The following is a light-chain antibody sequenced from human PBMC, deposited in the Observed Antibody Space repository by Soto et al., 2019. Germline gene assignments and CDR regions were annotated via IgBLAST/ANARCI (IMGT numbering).Light chain of an antibody. CDR2: DVS. V-gene: IGLV2-14*01. CDR1: SSDVGGYRY. CDR3: SAYTIYSTLV. Sequence: QSALTQPASVSGSPGQSITISCTGSSSDVGGYRYVSWYQQHPGKAPKLIIYDVSDRPSGVSNRFSGSQSGNTASLTISGLQAEDEADYYCSAYTIYSTLVFGGGTKLTVL. J-gene: IGLJ3*02.